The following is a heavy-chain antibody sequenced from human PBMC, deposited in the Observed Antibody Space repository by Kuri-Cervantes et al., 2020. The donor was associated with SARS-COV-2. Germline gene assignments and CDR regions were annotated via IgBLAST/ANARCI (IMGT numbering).Heavy chain of an antibody. V-gene: IGHV1-69*01. Sequence: GGSLRLSCKASGGTFSSYAISWVRQAPGQGLEWMGGIIPIFGTANYAQKFQGRVTITADESTSTAYMELSSLRSEDTAVYYCARDQGSSWEAGWFDPWGQGTLVTVSS. CDR1: GGTFSSYA. CDR3: ARDQGSSWEAGWFDP. CDR2: IIPIFGTA. J-gene: IGHJ5*02. D-gene: IGHD6-13*01.